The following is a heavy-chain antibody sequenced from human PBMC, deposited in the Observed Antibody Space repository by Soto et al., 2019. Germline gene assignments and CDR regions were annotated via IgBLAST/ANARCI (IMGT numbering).Heavy chain of an antibody. J-gene: IGHJ4*02. D-gene: IGHD1-26*01. CDR1: GFTFSGHW. CDR2: IKEDGSDI. V-gene: IGHV3-7*04. CDR3: GRDSGTFHIDY. Sequence: PGGSLRLSCVASGFTFSGHWMTWVRQAPGKGLEWVANIKEDGSDIYYADSVKGRFTISRDNAKKSLYLQMNSLRAEDTAVYYCGRDSGTFHIDYWGQGTLVTVSS.